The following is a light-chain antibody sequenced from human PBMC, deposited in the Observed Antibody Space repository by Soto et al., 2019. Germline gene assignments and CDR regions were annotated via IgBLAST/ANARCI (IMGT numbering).Light chain of an antibody. Sequence: QSALTQPGSVSGSPGQSVTFSCTGTSSGVGAYIYVSLYQQHPGKAPKLIIYDVIKRPSGVPDRFSGAKSGNTASLTISGLQAEDEADYYCCSYAGSYTHVFGTGTKVTVL. J-gene: IGLJ1*01. CDR1: SSGVGAYIY. V-gene: IGLV2-11*01. CDR2: DVI. CDR3: CSYAGSYTHV.